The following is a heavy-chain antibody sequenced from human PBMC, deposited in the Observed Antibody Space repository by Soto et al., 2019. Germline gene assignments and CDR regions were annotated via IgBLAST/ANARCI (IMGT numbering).Heavy chain of an antibody. CDR3: LFSGPKRSFYDYIWGSDREYFDY. CDR1: GFTFSSYA. J-gene: IGHJ4*02. V-gene: IGHV3-23*01. Sequence: EVQLLESGGGLVQPGGSLSLSCAASGFTFSSYAMSWVRQAPGKGLEWVSAISGSGGNTYYADSVKGRFTISRDISKNSIYRQMNSLRAEDPALYYCLFSGPKRSFYDYIWGSDREYFDYWCQGTLVTVSS. CDR2: ISGSGGNT. D-gene: IGHD3-16*02.